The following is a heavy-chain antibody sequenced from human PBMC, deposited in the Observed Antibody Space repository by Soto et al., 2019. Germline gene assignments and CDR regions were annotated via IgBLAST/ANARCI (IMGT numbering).Heavy chain of an antibody. CDR2: INAGNGNT. V-gene: IGHV1-3*01. Sequence: ASVKVSCKASGYTFTSYAMHWVRQAPGQRLEWMGWINAGNGNTKYSQKFQGRVTITRDTSASTAYMELSSLRSEDTAVYYCARDQYTGYSSSWSYYYYGMDVWGQGTTVTVS. CDR1: GYTFTSYA. J-gene: IGHJ6*02. CDR3: ARDQYTGYSSSWSYYYYGMDV. D-gene: IGHD6-13*01.